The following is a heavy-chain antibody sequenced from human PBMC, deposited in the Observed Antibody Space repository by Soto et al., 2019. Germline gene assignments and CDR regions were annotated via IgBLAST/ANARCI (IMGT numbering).Heavy chain of an antibody. V-gene: IGHV1-69*05. D-gene: IGHD5-18*01. J-gene: IGHJ6*02. CDR3: ARVRDTTYYYYYGMDV. Sequence: QVQLVQSGAEVKKPGSSVKVSCKASGGTFSSYAISWVRQAPGQGLEWMGGIIPIFGTANYAQKFQGRVTITXXEXTIXAYMELSSLRSEDTAVYYCARVRDTTYYYYYGMDVWGQGTTVTVSS. CDR2: IIPIFGTA. CDR1: GGTFSSYA.